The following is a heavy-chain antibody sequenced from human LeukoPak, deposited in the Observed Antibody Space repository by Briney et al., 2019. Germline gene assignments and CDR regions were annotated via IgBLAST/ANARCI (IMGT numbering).Heavy chain of an antibody. CDR1: GFTFSSDW. CDR3: ARGATKVY. CDR2: IKQDGSEN. J-gene: IGHJ4*02. V-gene: IGHV3-7*01. Sequence: GGSLRRSCAASGFTFSSDWMSWVRHAPGKGLEWVANIKQDGSENYYVDSVKGRLTITRDNAKNSLYLQMNSLRAEDTAVYYCARGATKVYWGQGTLVTVSS. D-gene: IGHD1-26*01.